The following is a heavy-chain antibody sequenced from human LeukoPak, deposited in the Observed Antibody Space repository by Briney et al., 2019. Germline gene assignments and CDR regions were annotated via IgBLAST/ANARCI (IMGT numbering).Heavy chain of an antibody. V-gene: IGHV3-21*01. Sequence: PGGSLRLSCAASGFTFSSYSMNWVRQAPGKGLEWVSSISSSSSYIYYADSVKGRFTISRDNAKNSLYLQMNSLRAEDTAVYYCARVYSRKGLLDYLDPWGQGTLVTVSS. CDR3: ARVYSRKGLLDYLDP. D-gene: IGHD3-22*01. CDR2: ISSSSSYI. CDR1: GFTFSSYS. J-gene: IGHJ5*02.